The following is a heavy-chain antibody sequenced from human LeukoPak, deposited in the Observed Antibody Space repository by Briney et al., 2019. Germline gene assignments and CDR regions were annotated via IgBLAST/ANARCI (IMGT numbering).Heavy chain of an antibody. Sequence: KPSETLSLTCTVSGGSTSSYYWSWIRQPPGKGLEWIGYIYYSGSTNYNPSLKSRVTISVDTSKNPFSLKLTSVTAADTAVYYCARGVPEYYDFWSGYFYYFDYWGQGTLVTVSS. D-gene: IGHD3-3*01. CDR1: GGSTSSYY. J-gene: IGHJ4*02. CDR2: IYYSGST. V-gene: IGHV4-59*01. CDR3: ARGVPEYYDFWSGYFYYFDY.